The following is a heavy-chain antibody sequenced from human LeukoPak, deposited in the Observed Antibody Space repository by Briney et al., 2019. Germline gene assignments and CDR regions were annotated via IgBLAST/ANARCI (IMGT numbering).Heavy chain of an antibody. D-gene: IGHD3-10*01. CDR3: ARLISENFYYYYMDV. V-gene: IGHV4-4*09. Sequence: PSETLSLTCTVSGGSIRRYYWTWLRQPPGKGLEWIGYIYTNGITNYNPSLKSRVTISLDTSKNQFSLELSSVTAADTAVYYCARLISENFYYYYMDVWGTGTTVTVSS. CDR1: GGSIRRYY. CDR2: IYTNGIT. J-gene: IGHJ6*03.